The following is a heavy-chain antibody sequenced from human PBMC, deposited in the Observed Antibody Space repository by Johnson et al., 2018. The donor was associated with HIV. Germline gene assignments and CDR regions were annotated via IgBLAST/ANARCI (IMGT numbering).Heavy chain of an antibody. CDR1: GFTFSSYG. V-gene: IGHV3-30*02. D-gene: IGHD1-26*01. CDR3: AREGVWVKAFDI. J-gene: IGHJ3*02. CDR2: IRYDGSNK. Sequence: QVQLVESGGGVVQPGGSLRLSCAASGFTFSSYGMHWVRQAPGKGLEWVAFIRYDGSNKYYADSVKGRFTISRDNSKNTLYLQMNSLRAEDTAVYYCAREGVWVKAFDIWGQGTMVTVSS.